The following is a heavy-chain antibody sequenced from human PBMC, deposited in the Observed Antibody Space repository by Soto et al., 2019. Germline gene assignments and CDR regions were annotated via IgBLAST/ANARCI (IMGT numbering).Heavy chain of an antibody. CDR1: GFTFDDYA. J-gene: IGHJ6*02. CDR3: AKDISGRGSYYYYYGLDV. CDR2: ISWNSANM. D-gene: IGHD3-16*01. Sequence: PGGSLRLSCAASGFTFDDYAMHWVRQALGKGLEWVSGISWNSANMNYADSVKARFTISRDNAKNSLTLQMNSLREEDTALYYCAKDISGRGSYYYYYGLDVWGQGTTVTVSS. V-gene: IGHV3-9*01.